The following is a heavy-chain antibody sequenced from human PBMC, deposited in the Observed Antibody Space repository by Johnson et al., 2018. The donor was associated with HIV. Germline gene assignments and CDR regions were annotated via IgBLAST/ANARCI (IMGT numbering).Heavy chain of an antibody. CDR1: AFTFSRYA. J-gene: IGHJ3*02. Sequence: VQLVESGGGVVQPGRSLRLSCAASAFTFSRYAMHWVRQAPGKGLEWLAVISYDGRNKYYADSVKGRFTTSSDNAKNSLYLQMSSLRAEDTAFYYCARVVKFNWSFAAFDIWGQGTMVTVPS. CDR3: ARVVKFNWSFAAFDI. CDR2: ISYDGRNK. D-gene: IGHD1-26*01. V-gene: IGHV3-30*04.